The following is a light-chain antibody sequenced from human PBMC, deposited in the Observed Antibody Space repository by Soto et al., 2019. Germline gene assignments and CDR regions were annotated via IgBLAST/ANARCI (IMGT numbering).Light chain of an antibody. CDR2: NSY. J-gene: IGLJ1*01. CDR1: SSNIGSKT. CDR3: SSWDASLNGYV. V-gene: IGLV1-44*01. Sequence: QSVLTQPPSACGTPGQRVTISCSGSSSNIGSKTVNWYQQLPGTVPKLLIYNSYQRPSGVPDRFSASKSGTSASLAISGLQSEDEADYYCSSWDASLNGYVFGTGTKVTVL.